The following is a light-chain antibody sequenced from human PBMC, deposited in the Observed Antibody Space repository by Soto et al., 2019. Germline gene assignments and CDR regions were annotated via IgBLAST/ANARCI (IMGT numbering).Light chain of an antibody. J-gene: IGKJ4*01. V-gene: IGKV1-5*01. CDR1: QSISSW. CDR2: DAF. CDR3: QQYNSYSPLT. Sequence: DLQMTQSQSSLSASVGNRATMTYHISQSISSWLAWYQQKPGKAPKLLIFDAFSLESGVPSRFSGSRSGTEFTLTISSLQPDDYATYYCQQYNSYSPLTFGGGTKVDIK.